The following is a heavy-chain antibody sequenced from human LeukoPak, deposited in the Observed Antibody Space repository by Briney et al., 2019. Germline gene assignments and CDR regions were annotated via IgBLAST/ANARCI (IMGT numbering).Heavy chain of an antibody. CDR3: ARLQDRWFDP. V-gene: IGHV4-39*07. Sequence: SETLSLTCTVSGGSISSSSYYWGWIRQPPGKGLEWIGSIYYSGSTNYNPSLKSRVTISVDTSKNQFSLKLSSVTAADTAVYYCARLQDRWFDPWGQGTLVTVSS. CDR1: GGSISSSSYY. CDR2: IYYSGST. J-gene: IGHJ5*02. D-gene: IGHD2-15*01.